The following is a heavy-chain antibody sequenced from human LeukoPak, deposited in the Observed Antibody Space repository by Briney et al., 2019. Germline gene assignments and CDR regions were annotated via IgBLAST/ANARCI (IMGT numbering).Heavy chain of an antibody. CDR3: AKDLTAVAGPFDY. CDR1: GFTFSSYA. J-gene: IGHJ4*02. D-gene: IGHD6-19*01. V-gene: IGHV3-23*01. CDR2: ISGSGGST. Sequence: GGSLRLSRAASGFTFSSYAMSWVRQAPGKGLEWVSAISGSGGSTYYADSVKGRFTISRDNSKNTLYLQMNNLRAEDTAVYYCAKDLTAVAGPFDYWGQGTLVTVSS.